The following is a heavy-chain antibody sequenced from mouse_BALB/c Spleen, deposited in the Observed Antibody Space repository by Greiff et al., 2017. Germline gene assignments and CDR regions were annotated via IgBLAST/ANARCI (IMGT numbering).Heavy chain of an antibody. J-gene: IGHJ4*01. V-gene: IGHV5-6*01. D-gene: IGHD2-14*01. Sequence: EVQRVESGGDLVKPGGSLKLSCAASGFTFSSYGMSWVRQTPDKRLEWVATISSGGSYTYYPDSVKGRFTISRDNAKNTLYLQISSLKSEDTAMYYCARRDRRDAMDYWGQGTSVTVSS. CDR1: GFTFSSYG. CDR2: ISSGGSYT. CDR3: ARRDRRDAMDY.